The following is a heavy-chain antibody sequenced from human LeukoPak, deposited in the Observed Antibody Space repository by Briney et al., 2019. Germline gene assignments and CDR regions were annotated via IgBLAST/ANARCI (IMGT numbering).Heavy chain of an antibody. D-gene: IGHD2-8*01. CDR2: ISDSGST. CDR1: GGSIRTYY. V-gene: IGHV4-59*01. CDR3: ARLANADPQCYWYFDL. Sequence: PSETLSLTCTVSGGSIRTYYWSWIRQAPGKELDWIGYISDSGSTNYNPSLKSRVTISVDTSKNHLSLKLSSVTAADTAVYHCARLANADPQCYWYFDLWGRGSLVTVSS. J-gene: IGHJ2*01.